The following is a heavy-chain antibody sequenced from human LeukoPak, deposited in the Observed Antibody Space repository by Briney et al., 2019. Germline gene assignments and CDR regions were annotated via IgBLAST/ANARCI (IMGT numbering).Heavy chain of an antibody. V-gene: IGHV3-30*18. CDR3: AKDNGRWELLLDY. J-gene: IGHJ4*02. Sequence: PGSSLRLSYAVSGFTFCSYGMHWVRRAPGKGLEGWAVISYDGSNKYYADSVKGRFTISRDNSKNTLYLQMNSLRAEDTAVYYCAKDNGRWELLLDYWGQGTLVTVSS. CDR1: GFTFCSYG. D-gene: IGHD1-26*01. CDR2: ISYDGSNK.